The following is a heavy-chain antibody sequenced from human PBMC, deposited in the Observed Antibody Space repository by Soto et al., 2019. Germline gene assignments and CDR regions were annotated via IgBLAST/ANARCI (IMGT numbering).Heavy chain of an antibody. D-gene: IGHD3-22*01. Sequence: QVQLQESGPGLVKPSQTLSLTCTVSGGSISSGGYYWSWIRQHPGKGLEWIGYIYYSGSTYYNPSLKSRVTISVDTSKNQFSLKLSSVTAADTVVYYCARSPYDSSGYYYFDYWGQGTLVTVSS. CDR1: GGSISSGGYY. J-gene: IGHJ4*02. CDR2: IYYSGST. V-gene: IGHV4-31*03. CDR3: ARSPYDSSGYYYFDY.